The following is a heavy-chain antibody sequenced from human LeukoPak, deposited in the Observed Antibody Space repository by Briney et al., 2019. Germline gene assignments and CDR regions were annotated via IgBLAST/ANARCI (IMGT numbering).Heavy chain of an antibody. D-gene: IGHD1-26*01. CDR3: ARVGATTPYYYMDV. V-gene: IGHV4-4*07. CDR1: GGSISSYY. J-gene: IGHJ6*03. Sequence: PSETLSLTCTVSGGSISSYYWSWIRQPAGKGLEWIGRIYTSGGTNYNPALKSRFTMSVDTSKNQFSLKLSSVTAADTAVYYCARVGATTPYYYMDVWGKGTTVTVSS. CDR2: IYTSGGT.